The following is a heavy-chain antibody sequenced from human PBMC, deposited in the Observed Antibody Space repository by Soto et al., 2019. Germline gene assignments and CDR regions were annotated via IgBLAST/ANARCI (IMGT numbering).Heavy chain of an antibody. D-gene: IGHD3-3*02. CDR1: GGTFSSYA. J-gene: IGHJ5*02. CDR3: ARQALGRDPNNNWFDP. Sequence: SVKVSCKASGGTFSSYAISWVRQAPGQGLEWMGGIIPIFGTANYAQKFQGRVTITADESTSTAYMELSSLRSEDTAVYYCARQALGRDPNNNWFDPWGQGTLVTVSS. CDR2: IIPIFGTA. V-gene: IGHV1-69*13.